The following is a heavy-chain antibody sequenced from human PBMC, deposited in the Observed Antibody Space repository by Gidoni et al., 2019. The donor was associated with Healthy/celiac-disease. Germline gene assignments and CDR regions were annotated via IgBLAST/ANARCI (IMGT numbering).Heavy chain of an antibody. CDR1: GGSISIYY. J-gene: IGHJ3*02. CDR3: ARSDYDDAFDI. Sequence: QVQLQESGPGLVKPSETLSLTCTVSGGSISIYYWSWIRQPPGKGLEWIGYIYYSGSTNYNPSLKSRVTISVDTSKNQFSLKLSSVTAADTAVYYCARSDYDDAFDIWGQGTMVTVSS. CDR2: IYYSGST. D-gene: IGHD4-17*01. V-gene: IGHV4-59*01.